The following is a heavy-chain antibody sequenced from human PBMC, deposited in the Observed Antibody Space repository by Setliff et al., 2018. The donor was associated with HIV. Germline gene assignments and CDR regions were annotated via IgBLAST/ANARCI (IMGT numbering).Heavy chain of an antibody. CDR2: LHLSGDT. D-gene: IGHD6-19*01. V-gene: IGHV4-61*10. Sequence: SETLSLTCTVSGDSINSGTYYWSWIRQPAGKGLEWIERLHLSGDTNYNPSLKSRVTISVDTPKNEFSLKLSSMTAADTAVYYCARGIAVAGPYFDYWGQGTLVTVSS. J-gene: IGHJ4*02. CDR3: ARGIAVAGPYFDY. CDR1: GDSINSGTYY.